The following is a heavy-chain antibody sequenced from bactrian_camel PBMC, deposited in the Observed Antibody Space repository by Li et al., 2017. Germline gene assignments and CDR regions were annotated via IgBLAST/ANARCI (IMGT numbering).Heavy chain of an antibody. CDR1: GFTSMNHC. D-gene: IGHD5*01. J-gene: IGHJ4*01. CDR2: IGTDGST. CDR3: AARAGIAGPWYPLETTSYNH. Sequence: VQLVESGGGLLLPGGSLRLSCAGSGFTSMNHCMGWFRQAPGREREGVATIGTDGSTSYADSVKGRFTISKDNAKNALYLQMNSLKPEDTAKYYCAARAGIAGPWYPLETTSYNHWGQGTQVTVS. V-gene: IGHV3S67*01.